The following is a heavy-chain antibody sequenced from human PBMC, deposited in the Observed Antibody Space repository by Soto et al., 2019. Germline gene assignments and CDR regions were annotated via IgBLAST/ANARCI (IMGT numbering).Heavy chain of an antibody. J-gene: IGHJ6*02. CDR3: ARGGDDFWSGYYYYYYYGMDV. V-gene: IGHV4-31*02. D-gene: IGHD3-3*01. CDR2: IYYSGST. CDR1: GGSISSGGYY. Sequence: TVSGGSISSGGYYWSWIRQHPGKGLEWIGYIYYSGSTYYNPSLKSRVTISVDTSKNQFSLKLSSVTAADTAVYYCARGGDDFWSGYYYYYYYGMDVWGQGTTVTVSS.